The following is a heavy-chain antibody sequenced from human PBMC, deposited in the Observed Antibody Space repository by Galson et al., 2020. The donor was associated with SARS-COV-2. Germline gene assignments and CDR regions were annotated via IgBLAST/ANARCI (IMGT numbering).Heavy chain of an antibody. CDR3: ARERGGNFDY. CDR2: ISYDGSNK. CDR1: GFTFSSYA. Sequence: GGSLRLSCAASGFTFSSYAMHWVRQAPGKGLEWVAVISYDGSNKYYADSVKGRFTISRDNSKNTLYLQMNSLRAEDTAVYYCARERGGNFDYWGQGTLVTVSS. D-gene: IGHD2-15*01. V-gene: IGHV3-30-3*01. J-gene: IGHJ4*02.